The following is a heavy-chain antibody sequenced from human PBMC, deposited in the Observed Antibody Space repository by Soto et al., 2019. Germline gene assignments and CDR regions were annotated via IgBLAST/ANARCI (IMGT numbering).Heavy chain of an antibody. V-gene: IGHV1-69*13. CDR2: IIPIFGTA. CDR3: PRHRDMVSV. D-gene: IGHD5-18*01. J-gene: IGHJ3*01. CDR1: RGTFGSSA. Sequence: GSAGKVSCKAPRGTFGSSAISCVRQAPGQGLEWMGGIIPIFGTANYAQKFQGRVTITADESTSTASMELSSLTSERTPVYYCPRHRDMVSVCGQGTLVPVSS.